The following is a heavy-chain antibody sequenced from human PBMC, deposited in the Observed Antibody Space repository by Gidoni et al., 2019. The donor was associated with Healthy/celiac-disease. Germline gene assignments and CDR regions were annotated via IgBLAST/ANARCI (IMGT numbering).Heavy chain of an antibody. CDR1: GFSLSTSGMC. CDR3: ARIWSHNWNYGGGFDP. V-gene: IGHV2-70*15. J-gene: IGHJ5*02. D-gene: IGHD1-7*01. Sequence: QVTLRESGPALVKPTQTLTLTCTFSGFSLSTSGMCVSWIRQPPGKALEWLARIDWDDDKYYSTSLKTRLTISKDTSKNQVVLTMTNMDPVDTATYYCARIWSHNWNYGGGFDPWGQGTLVTVSS. CDR2: IDWDDDK.